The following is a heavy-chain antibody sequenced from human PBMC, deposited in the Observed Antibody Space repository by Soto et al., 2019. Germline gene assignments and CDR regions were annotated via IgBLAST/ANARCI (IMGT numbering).Heavy chain of an antibody. V-gene: IGHV4-59*01. CDR3: ARDSPSGRSFDY. CDR1: GGSITSYY. D-gene: IGHD2-15*01. J-gene: IGHJ4*02. Sequence: SETLSLTCTVSGGSITSYYWSWIRQPPGKGLEWIGYMYYSGSTNYNPSLKSRVTISVDTSKNQFSLKLSSVTAADTAVYYCARDSPSGRSFDYWGQGTLVTVSS. CDR2: MYYSGST.